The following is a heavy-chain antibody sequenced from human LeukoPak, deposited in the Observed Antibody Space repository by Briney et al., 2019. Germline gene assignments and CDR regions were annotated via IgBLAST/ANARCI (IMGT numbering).Heavy chain of an antibody. CDR2: MNPNSGNT. CDR3: ARGAAAGLYYYYMDV. CDR1: GYTFTSYD. Sequence: ASVKVSCKASGYTFTSYDITWVRQATGQGLEWMGWMNPNSGNTGYAQKFQGRVTITRNTSISTAYMELSSLRSEDTAVYYCARGAAAGLYYYYMDVWGKGTTVTVSS. J-gene: IGHJ6*03. V-gene: IGHV1-8*01. D-gene: IGHD6-13*01.